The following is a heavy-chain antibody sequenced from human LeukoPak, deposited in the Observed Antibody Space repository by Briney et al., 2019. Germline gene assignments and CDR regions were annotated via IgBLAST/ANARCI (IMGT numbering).Heavy chain of an antibody. CDR3: ARVQGFYNSSAYLTYFDY. Sequence: PGGSLRLSCAASGFTFSSYAMHWVRQAPGKGLEWVAVISHDGSNKYYADSVEGRFTISRDNAKNSLFLQMNTLRAEDTALYFCARVQGFYNSSAYLTYFDYWGQGTLVTVSS. CDR1: GFTFSSYA. J-gene: IGHJ4*02. D-gene: IGHD3-9*01. CDR2: ISHDGSNK. V-gene: IGHV3-30-3*01.